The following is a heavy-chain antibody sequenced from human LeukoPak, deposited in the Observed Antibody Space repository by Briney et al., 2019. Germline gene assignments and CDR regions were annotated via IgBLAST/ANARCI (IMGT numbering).Heavy chain of an antibody. Sequence: SETLSLTCTVSGGSITSDDYYWSWIRQPPGEGLEWIGYIYYSGSTYYNPSLKSRVTISLDMSKIQFSLKLSSVTAADTAVYYCARLSRPGAAAGTLNYYYIYAMDVWGQGTTVTVSS. V-gene: IGHV4-30-4*01. J-gene: IGHJ6*02. CDR1: GGSITSDDYY. CDR2: IYYSGST. D-gene: IGHD6-13*01. CDR3: ARLSRPGAAAGTLNYYYIYAMDV.